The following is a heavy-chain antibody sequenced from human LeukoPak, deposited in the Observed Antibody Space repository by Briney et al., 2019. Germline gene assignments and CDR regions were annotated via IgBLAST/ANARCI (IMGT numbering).Heavy chain of an antibody. Sequence: GGSLRLSCAASGFTSSSYGMHWVRQAPGKGLEWVAVISYDGSNKYYADSVKGRFTISRDNSKNTLYLQMNSLRAEDTAVYYCAKGVAGTPYYYYGMDVWGQGTTVTVSS. D-gene: IGHD6-19*01. CDR2: ISYDGSNK. J-gene: IGHJ6*02. V-gene: IGHV3-30*18. CDR1: GFTSSSYG. CDR3: AKGVAGTPYYYYGMDV.